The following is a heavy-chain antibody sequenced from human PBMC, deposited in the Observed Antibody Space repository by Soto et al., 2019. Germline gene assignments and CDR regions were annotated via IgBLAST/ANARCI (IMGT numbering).Heavy chain of an antibody. D-gene: IGHD3-3*01. J-gene: IGHJ4*02. Sequence: GGSLRLSCAASGFTFSSYWMSWVRQAPGKGLEWVAYIRRSSSEIYYVDSVKGRLTISRDNSKNTLYLQMNSLRAEDTAVYYCAKIPTIFDPFDYWGQGTLVTVS. CDR1: GFTFSSYW. V-gene: IGHV3-48*01. CDR3: AKIPTIFDPFDY. CDR2: IRRSSSEI.